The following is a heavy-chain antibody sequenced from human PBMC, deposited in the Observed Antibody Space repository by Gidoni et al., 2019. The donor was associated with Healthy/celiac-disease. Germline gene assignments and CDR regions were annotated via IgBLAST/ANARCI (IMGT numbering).Heavy chain of an antibody. V-gene: IGHV3-48*03. D-gene: IGHD4-17*01. CDR3: ARNGDYWYFDL. J-gene: IGHJ2*01. CDR1: GFTFSSSE. CDR2: IGSSGSTI. Sequence: VQLVESGGGLVQPGGSLRLSCAASGFTFSSSEMNWVRQAPGKGLEWVAYIGSSGSTIYYADSVKGRFTISRDNAKNSLYLQMNSLRAEDTAVYYCARNGDYWYFDLWGRGTLVTVSS.